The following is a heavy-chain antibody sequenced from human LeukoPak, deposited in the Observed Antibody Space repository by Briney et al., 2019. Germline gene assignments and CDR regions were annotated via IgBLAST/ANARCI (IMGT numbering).Heavy chain of an antibody. Sequence: PGGSLRLSCAASGFTFSDYYMSWIRQAPGKGLEWVSYISSSGSTIYYADSVKGRFTISRDNAKNSLYLQMNSLRAEDTALYYCAKDNSGGYSAIDYWGQGTLVTVSS. D-gene: IGHD5-18*01. V-gene: IGHV3-11*01. CDR1: GFTFSDYY. CDR3: AKDNSGGYSAIDY. CDR2: ISSSGSTI. J-gene: IGHJ4*02.